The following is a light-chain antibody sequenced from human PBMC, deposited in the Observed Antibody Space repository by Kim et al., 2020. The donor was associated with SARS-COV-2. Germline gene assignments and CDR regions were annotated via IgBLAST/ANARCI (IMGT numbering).Light chain of an antibody. J-gene: IGKJ1*01. CDR3: QQLNTYPWT. CDR2: AAS. V-gene: IGKV1-9*01. Sequence: GDRVAVTCRTSQGIDNHLAWYQQKPGKAPKLLIFAASTLQSGVPSRFSGSGSGTEFTLTVSSLQPEDFAIYYCQQLNTYPWTFGQGTKMDIK. CDR1: QGIDNH.